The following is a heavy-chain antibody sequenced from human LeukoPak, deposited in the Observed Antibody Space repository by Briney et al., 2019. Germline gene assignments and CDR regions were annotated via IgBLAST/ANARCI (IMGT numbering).Heavy chain of an antibody. V-gene: IGHV1-69*05. J-gene: IGHJ3*02. CDR3: ASHDYGDLGAFDI. CDR1: GGTFNSYA. Sequence: SVNVSCKASGGTFNSYAISWVRQAPGQGLEWMGGIIPIFGTANYAQKFQGRVTITTDESTSTAYMELSSLRSEDTAVYYCASHDYGDLGAFDIWGQGTMVTVSS. CDR2: IIPIFGTA. D-gene: IGHD4-17*01.